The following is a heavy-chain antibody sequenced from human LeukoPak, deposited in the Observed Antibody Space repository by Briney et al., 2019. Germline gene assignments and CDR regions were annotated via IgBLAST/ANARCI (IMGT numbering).Heavy chain of an antibody. CDR2: IYYSGST. V-gene: IGHV4-59*01. D-gene: IGHD3-9*01. CDR3: ARTYYDILTGYYKGWYFDL. CDR1: GGSISSYY. J-gene: IGHJ2*01. Sequence: SETLSLTCTVSGGSISSYYWSWIRQPPGKGLEWIGYIYYSGSTNYNPSLKSRVTISVDTSKNQFSLKLSSVTAADTAVYYCARTYYDILTGYYKGWYFDLWGRGTLVTVSS.